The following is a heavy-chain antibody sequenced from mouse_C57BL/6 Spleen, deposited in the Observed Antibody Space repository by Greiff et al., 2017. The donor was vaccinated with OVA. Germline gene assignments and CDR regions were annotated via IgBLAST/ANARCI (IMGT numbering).Heavy chain of an antibody. J-gene: IGHJ4*01. Sequence: VQLQQSGPELVKPGASVKIPCKASGYTFTDYNMDWVKQSHGKSLEWIGDINPNNGGTIYNQKFKGKATLTVDKSSSTAYMELRSLTSEDTAVYYCARLYGNSDYYAMDYWGQGTSVTVSS. V-gene: IGHV1-18*01. CDR2: INPNNGGT. D-gene: IGHD2-1*01. CDR1: GYTFTDYN. CDR3: ARLYGNSDYYAMDY.